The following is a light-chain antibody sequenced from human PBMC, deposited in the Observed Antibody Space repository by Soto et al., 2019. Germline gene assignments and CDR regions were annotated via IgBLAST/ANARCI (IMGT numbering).Light chain of an antibody. Sequence: DSQMTQSPSSLAASVGDRVTSTCRASQSISSYLNWYQQKPGKAPKLLIYAASSLQSGVPSRFSGSGSGTDFTLTISSLQPEDFATYYCQQSYSTPPWTFGQGTKVDIK. CDR2: AAS. CDR1: QSISSY. J-gene: IGKJ1*01. V-gene: IGKV1-39*01. CDR3: QQSYSTPPWT.